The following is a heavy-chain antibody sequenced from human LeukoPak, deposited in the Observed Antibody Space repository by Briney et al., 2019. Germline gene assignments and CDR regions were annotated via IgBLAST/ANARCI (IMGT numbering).Heavy chain of an antibody. J-gene: IGHJ4*02. CDR1: GYTFTSYG. CDR2: ISAYNGNT. Sequence: ASVKVSCKASGYTFTSYGISWVRQAPGQGLEWMGWISAYNGNTNYAQKVQGRVTLTTDTSTSTAYMELGSLRSDDTAVYYCARTVDIVAPYYFDSWGQGALVTVSS. V-gene: IGHV1-18*01. CDR3: ARTVDIVAPYYFDS. D-gene: IGHD5-12*01.